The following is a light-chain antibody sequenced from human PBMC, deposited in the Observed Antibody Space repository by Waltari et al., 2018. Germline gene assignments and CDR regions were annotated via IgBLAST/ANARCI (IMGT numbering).Light chain of an antibody. CDR2: EVT. J-gene: IGLJ1*01. V-gene: IGLV2-23*02. Sequence: QSGLTQPASVSGSPGQSITIPCTGTSSDFGHYNLASWYQQYPGKAPKLMVYEVTKRTSGVSDRFSGSKSGNTASLTIYGLQSEDEADYYCCSYAGLGIYVFGTGTKVTVL. CDR1: SSDFGHYNL. CDR3: CSYAGLGIYV.